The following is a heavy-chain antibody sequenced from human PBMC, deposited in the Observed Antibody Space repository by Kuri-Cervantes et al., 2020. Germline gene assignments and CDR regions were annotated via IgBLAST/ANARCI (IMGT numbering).Heavy chain of an antibody. CDR3: ARDLYDSSGFDY. D-gene: IGHD3-22*01. Sequence: GESLKISCAASGFTFSIYSMNWVRQAPGKGLEWVSSISSSSSYIYYADSVKGRFTISRDNAKNSLYLQMNSLRAEDTAVYYYARDLYDSSGFDYWGQGTLVTVSS. J-gene: IGHJ4*02. CDR1: GFTFSIYS. V-gene: IGHV3-21*01. CDR2: ISSSSSYI.